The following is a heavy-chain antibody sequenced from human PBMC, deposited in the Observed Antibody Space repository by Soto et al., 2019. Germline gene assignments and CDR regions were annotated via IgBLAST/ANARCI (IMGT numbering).Heavy chain of an antibody. J-gene: IGHJ5*02. CDR1: GYTFTSYG. Sequence: ASVKVSCKAPGYTFTSYGISWVRQAPGQRLEYMRWSNPYNDNTQYAQKLQDRVIITRDTSASTAYMDLSSLRSEDTAVYYCARGIATGQLDPWGQGTLVTVSS. V-gene: IGHV1-18*01. CDR3: ARGIATGQLDP. CDR2: SNPYNDNT. D-gene: IGHD2-15*01.